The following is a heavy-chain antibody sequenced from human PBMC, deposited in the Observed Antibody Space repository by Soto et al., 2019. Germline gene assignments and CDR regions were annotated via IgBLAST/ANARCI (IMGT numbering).Heavy chain of an antibody. CDR2: ISIYYGNT. D-gene: IGHD5-12*01. V-gene: IGHV1-18*01. CDR1: GYTFTDYG. Sequence: ASVKVSCKASGYTFTDYGILWLRQAPGQGLEWMGWISIYYGNTDFSQKLQGRVTMTRDISTSTAYMELTSLRSDDTAVYYCAILPSEIYEYDFWGQGTPVTVSS. CDR3: AILPSEIYEYDF. J-gene: IGHJ4*02.